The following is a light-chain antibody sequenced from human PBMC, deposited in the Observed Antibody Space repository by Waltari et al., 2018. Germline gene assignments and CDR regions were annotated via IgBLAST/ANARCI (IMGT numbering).Light chain of an antibody. CDR3: AAWDDSLGVWI. CDR1: HSNIGSNY. CDR2: GND. J-gene: IGLJ2*01. V-gene: IGLV1-47*01. Sequence: QSVLTQPPSASGTPGQRVTISCSGSHSNIGSNYVYCHQQLPGTAPKLLISGNDQRPSGVPDRFSGSKSGTSASLAISGLRSEDEADYYCAAWDDSLGVWIFGGGTKLTVL.